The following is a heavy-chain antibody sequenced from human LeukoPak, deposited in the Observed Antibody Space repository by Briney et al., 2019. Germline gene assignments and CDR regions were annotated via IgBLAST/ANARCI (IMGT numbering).Heavy chain of an antibody. CDR3: ARDDGYNSDGYYYYGMDV. CDR1: GFTFNNFG. D-gene: IGHD5-24*01. Sequence: GGSLGLSCEASGFTFNNFGIHWVRQAPGKGLEWVAFIGYDESKKYYAESVKGRFTISRDDSKNTLYLQMSALKTEDTAVYYCARDDGYNSDGYYYYGMDVWGQGTTVTVSS. J-gene: IGHJ6*02. V-gene: IGHV3-30*02. CDR2: IGYDESKK.